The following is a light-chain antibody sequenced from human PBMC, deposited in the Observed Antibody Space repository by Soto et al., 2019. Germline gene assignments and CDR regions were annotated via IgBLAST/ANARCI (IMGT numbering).Light chain of an antibody. Sequence: QSALTQPASVSGSPGQSITISCTGTSSDVGGYNYVSWYQHHPGKAPKFMIYEVSNRPSGVSNRFSGSKSGNTASLTISGLQAEDEADYYCSSYTSSSTGVFGGGTQLTVL. CDR2: EVS. CDR3: SSYTSSSTGV. V-gene: IGLV2-14*01. CDR1: SSDVGGYNY. J-gene: IGLJ3*02.